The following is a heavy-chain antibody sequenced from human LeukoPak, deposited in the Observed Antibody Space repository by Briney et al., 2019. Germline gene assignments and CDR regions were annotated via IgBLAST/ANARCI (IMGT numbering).Heavy chain of an antibody. CDR1: GCLFTSYW. Sequence: AGGALEISCQGSGCLFTSYWIGWVRQLPGKGLEGMGIIYPGDSDTRYRPSFQGQVTISADKSISTAYLQWSSLKASDTAMYYCARLPPPPYAFDIWGQGTMVTVSS. CDR2: IYPGDSDT. V-gene: IGHV5-51*01. CDR3: ARLPPPPYAFDI. J-gene: IGHJ3*02.